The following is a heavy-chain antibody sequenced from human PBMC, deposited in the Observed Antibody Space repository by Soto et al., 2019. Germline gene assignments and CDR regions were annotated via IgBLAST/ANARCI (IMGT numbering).Heavy chain of an antibody. CDR1: GFTVSSNY. V-gene: IGHV3-53*01. Sequence: GGSLRLSCAASGFTVSSNYMSWVRQAPGKGLEWVSVIYSGGSTYYADSVKGRFTISRDNSKNTLYLQMNSLRAEDTAVYYCARGGPFDSSGRRRGFDPWGQGTLVTVSS. D-gene: IGHD3-22*01. J-gene: IGHJ5*02. CDR2: IYSGGST. CDR3: ARGGPFDSSGRRRGFDP.